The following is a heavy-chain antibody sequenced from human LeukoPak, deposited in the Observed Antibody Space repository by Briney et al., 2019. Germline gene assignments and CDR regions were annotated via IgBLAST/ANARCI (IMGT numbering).Heavy chain of an antibody. CDR1: GGSISSGGYY. J-gene: IGHJ5*02. D-gene: IGHD6-19*01. Sequence: SETLSLTCTVSGGSISSGGYYWSWIRQHPGKGLEWIGYIYYSGSTYYNPSLKSRVTISVDTSKNQFSLKLSSVTAADTAVYYCARRPKIAVAVYGWFDPWGQGTLVTVSS. CDR2: IYYSGST. CDR3: ARRPKIAVAVYGWFDP. V-gene: IGHV4-31*03.